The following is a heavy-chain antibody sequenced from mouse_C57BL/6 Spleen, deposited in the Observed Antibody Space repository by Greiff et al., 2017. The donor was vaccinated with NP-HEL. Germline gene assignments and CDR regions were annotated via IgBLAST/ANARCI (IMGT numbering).Heavy chain of an antibody. V-gene: IGHV1-81*01. J-gene: IGHJ2*01. D-gene: IGHD1-1*01. Sequence: LEESGAELARPGASVKLSCKASGYTFTSYGISWVKQRTGQGLEWIGEIYPRSGNTYYNEKFKGKATLTADKSSSTAYMELRSLTSEDSAVYFCAREDYGSFYFDYWGQGTTLTVSS. CDR1: GYTFTSYG. CDR2: IYPRSGNT. CDR3: AREDYGSFYFDY.